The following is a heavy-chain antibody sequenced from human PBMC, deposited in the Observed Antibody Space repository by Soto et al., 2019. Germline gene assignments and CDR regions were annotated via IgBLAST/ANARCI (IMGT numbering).Heavy chain of an antibody. J-gene: IGHJ5*02. CDR1: GGTFSSYA. V-gene: IGHV1-69*01. CDR3: ARDLIQTTVSTPWFDP. D-gene: IGHD4-17*01. Sequence: QVQLVQSGAEVKKPGSSVKVSCKASGGTFSSYAISWVRQAPGQGLEWMGGIIPIFGTANYAQKFQGRVTMTADESTSTAYMELSCLRSEDTAVYYCARDLIQTTVSTPWFDPWGQGSLVTVSS. CDR2: IIPIFGTA.